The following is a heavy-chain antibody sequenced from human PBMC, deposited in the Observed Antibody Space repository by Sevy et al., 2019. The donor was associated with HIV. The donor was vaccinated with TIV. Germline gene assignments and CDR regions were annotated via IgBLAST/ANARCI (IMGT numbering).Heavy chain of an antibody. CDR2: ISSNGNSM. V-gene: IGHV3-48*03. D-gene: IGHD4-17*01. J-gene: IGHJ4*02. CDR3: ARDLPPSATSVAHFDC. Sequence: GGSLRLSCVASGFTFSSYEMNWVRQAPGKGLEWVSYISSNGNSMYFSDSVKGRFTISRDNARNSLYLQMNSLRAEDNAVYYCARDLPPSATSVAHFDCWGQGTLVTVSS. CDR1: GFTFSSYE.